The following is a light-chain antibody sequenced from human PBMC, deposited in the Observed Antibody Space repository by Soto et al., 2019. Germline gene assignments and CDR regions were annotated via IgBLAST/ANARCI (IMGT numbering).Light chain of an antibody. Sequence: SPARLSAPVGDRVDITCRASQSITTWLAWYQQKPGKAPKLLIYDASSLESGVPSRFSGSGSGTEFTLTISSQQRDAFAPYYWQQYNSYASTFGQGTRLEI. CDR3: QQYNSYAST. V-gene: IGKV1-5*01. CDR2: DAS. J-gene: IGKJ5*01. CDR1: QSITTW.